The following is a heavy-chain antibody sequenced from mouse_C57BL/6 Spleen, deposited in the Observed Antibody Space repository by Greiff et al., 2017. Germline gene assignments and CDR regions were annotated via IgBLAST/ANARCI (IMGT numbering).Heavy chain of an antibody. D-gene: IGHD1-2*01. CDR3: ARSLLRDAMDY. J-gene: IGHJ4*01. Sequence: QVQLQQSGAELVRPGTSVKVSCKASGYAFTNYLIEWVKQRPGQGLEWIGVINPGSGGTNYNEKFKGKATLTADKSSSTAYMQLSSLTSEDSAVXFCARSLLRDAMDYWGQGTSVTVSS. CDR1: GYAFTNYL. V-gene: IGHV1-54*01. CDR2: INPGSGGT.